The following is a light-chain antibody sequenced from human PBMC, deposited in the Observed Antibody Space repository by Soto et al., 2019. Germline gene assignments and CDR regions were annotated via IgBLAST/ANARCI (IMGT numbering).Light chain of an antibody. Sequence: QSVLTQPASVSGSPGQSITFSCTGTSSDVGGHSYVSWYQQRPGKAPRLMIYEVTKRPSGISNRFSASKSGNTASLTISGLQAEDEADYYCASYTSSRTLVFGTGTKVPS. CDR3: ASYTSSRTLV. V-gene: IGLV2-14*01. CDR2: EVT. CDR1: SSDVGGHSY. J-gene: IGLJ1*01.